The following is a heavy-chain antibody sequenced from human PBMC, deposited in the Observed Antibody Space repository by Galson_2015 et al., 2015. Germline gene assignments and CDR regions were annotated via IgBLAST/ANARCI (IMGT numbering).Heavy chain of an antibody. V-gene: IGHV3-43*01. D-gene: IGHD2-2*02. CDR3: AKWKCQLLDPCDY. Sequence: SLRLSCAASGFTFDDYTMHWVRHAPGKGLEWVSLISWDGDNTYYADSVKGRFTISRDNSKNSLYLQMNSLRTEDTAVYYCAKWKCQLLDPCDYWGQGTLVTVSS. CDR1: GFTFDDYT. CDR2: ISWDGDNT. J-gene: IGHJ4*02.